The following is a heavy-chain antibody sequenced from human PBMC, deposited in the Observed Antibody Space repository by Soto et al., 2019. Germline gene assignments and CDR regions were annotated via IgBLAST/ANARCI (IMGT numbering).Heavy chain of an antibody. Sequence: QVQLQQWGAVLLKPSETLSLTCAVYGGSFSGYYWSWIRQPPGKGLEWIGEINHSGSTNYNPSLKSRVTISVDTSKNQFSLKLSSVTAADTAVYYCARGKRPKDIVVVPAAMGWFDPWGQGTLVTVSS. J-gene: IGHJ5*02. CDR1: GGSFSGYY. V-gene: IGHV4-34*01. D-gene: IGHD2-2*01. CDR2: INHSGST. CDR3: ARGKRPKDIVVVPAAMGWFDP.